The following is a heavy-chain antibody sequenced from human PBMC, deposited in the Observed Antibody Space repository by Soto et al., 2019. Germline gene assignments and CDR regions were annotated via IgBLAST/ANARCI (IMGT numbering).Heavy chain of an antibody. CDR2: VNHSGEA. CDR1: GGSFRNYY. J-gene: IGHJ5*02. CDR3: TRAERFPRSWFDP. Sequence: PSETLSLTCGVYGGSFRNYYWIWVRQPPGKGLEWIGEVNHSGEATYNPSLQSRVTISLDTSNNHFSLKMTSLTAADTALYFFTRAERFPRSWFDPWGQGTQVTV. D-gene: IGHD3-10*01. V-gene: IGHV4-34*01.